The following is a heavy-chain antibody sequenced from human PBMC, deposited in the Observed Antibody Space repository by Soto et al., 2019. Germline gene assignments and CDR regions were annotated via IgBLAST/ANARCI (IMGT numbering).Heavy chain of an antibody. CDR2: ISYDGSNK. V-gene: IGHV3-30*18. CDR3: AKDHSDAIDSGYGFDY. CDR1: GFTFSSYG. J-gene: IGHJ4*02. D-gene: IGHD5-12*01. Sequence: GGSLRLSCAASGFTFSSYGMHWVRQAPGKGLEWVAVISYDGSNKYYADSVKGRFTISRDNSKNTLYLQMNSLRAEDTAVYYCAKDHSDAIDSGYGFDYWGQGTLVTVSS.